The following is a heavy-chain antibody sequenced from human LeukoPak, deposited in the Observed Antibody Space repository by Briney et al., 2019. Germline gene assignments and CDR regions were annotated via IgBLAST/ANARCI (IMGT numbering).Heavy chain of an antibody. Sequence: SQTLSLTCAVSGGSISSGGSSWSWIRQPPGKGLEWIGYIYHSGSTYYNPSLKSRVTISVDRSKNQFSLKLSSVTAADTAVYYCARESYDFWSGYYTSGAFDIWGQGTMVTVSS. J-gene: IGHJ3*02. CDR3: ARESYDFWSGYYTSGAFDI. V-gene: IGHV4-30-2*01. CDR2: IYHSGST. D-gene: IGHD3-3*01. CDR1: GGSISSGGSS.